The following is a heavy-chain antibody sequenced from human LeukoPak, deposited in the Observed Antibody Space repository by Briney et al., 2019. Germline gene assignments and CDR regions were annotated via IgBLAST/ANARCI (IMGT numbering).Heavy chain of an antibody. V-gene: IGHV3-23*01. D-gene: IGHD3-10*01. J-gene: IGHJ4*02. CDR1: GFTFSRYS. CDR3: AKSRYSGSGSYYPSDY. CDR2: ISGSGGST. Sequence: GGSLRLSCAASGFTFSRYSMNWVRQAPGKGLEWVSAISGSGGSTYYADSVKGRFTISRDNSKNTLYLQMNSLRAEDTAVYYCAKSRYSGSGSYYPSDYWGQGTLVTVSS.